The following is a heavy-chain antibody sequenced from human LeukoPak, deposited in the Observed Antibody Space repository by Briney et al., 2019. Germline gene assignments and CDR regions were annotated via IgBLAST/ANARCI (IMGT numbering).Heavy chain of an antibody. V-gene: IGHV3-23*01. CDR3: ARQRRPGERGWLRLAT. J-gene: IGHJ5*02. Sequence: GGSLRLSCAASGFTFSSYAMSWVRQAPGKGLEWVSAISGSGGSTYYADSVKGRFTISRDNSKNTLYLQMNSLRAEDTAVYYCARQRRPGERGWLRLATWGQGTLVTVSS. CDR1: GFTFSSYA. CDR2: ISGSGGST. D-gene: IGHD5-12*01.